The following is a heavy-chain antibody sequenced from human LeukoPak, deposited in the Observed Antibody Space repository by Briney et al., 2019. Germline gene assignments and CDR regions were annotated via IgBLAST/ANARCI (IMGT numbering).Heavy chain of an antibody. D-gene: IGHD4-23*01. CDR2: INPNTGDT. CDR3: AITVVANAFDN. J-gene: IGHJ3*02. CDR1: GYTFTYYY. V-gene: IGHV1-2*06. Sequence: ASVKVSCKASGYTFTYYYIHWLRQAPGQGLEWMGRINPNTGDTNYAQKFQGRVTMTRDTFLTTAYMDLSGLRSDDTALYYCAITVVANAFDNWGQGTMITVSS.